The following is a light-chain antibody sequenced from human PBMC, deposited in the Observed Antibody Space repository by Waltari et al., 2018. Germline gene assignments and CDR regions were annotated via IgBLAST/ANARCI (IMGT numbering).Light chain of an antibody. CDR1: QGIRNY. J-gene: IGKJ4*01. CDR2: AAS. V-gene: IGKV1-16*02. Sequence: DTQMTQSPSSLSASVGDRVTITCRASQGIRNYLAWCQQKPERAPKPLIHAASTLQSGVPSKFSGSGSGTEFTLTINSLQPEDFASYYCQQYWSFPLTFGGGTKVEMK. CDR3: QQYWSFPLT.